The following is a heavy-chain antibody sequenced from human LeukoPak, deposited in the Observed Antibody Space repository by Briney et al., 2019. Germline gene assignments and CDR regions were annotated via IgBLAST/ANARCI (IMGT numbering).Heavy chain of an antibody. D-gene: IGHD6-19*01. CDR1: GFTFRSYA. Sequence: RGSLRLSCAASGFTFRSYAMHWARQAPGKGLEWEAAISYDGSNKKYADSVKGRFTISRDNSKNTLYLQMNSLRAEDTAVYYCARGVRIAVAGNIDYWGQGTLVTVSS. V-gene: IGHV3-30*04. CDR3: ARGVRIAVAGNIDY. CDR2: ISYDGSNK. J-gene: IGHJ4*02.